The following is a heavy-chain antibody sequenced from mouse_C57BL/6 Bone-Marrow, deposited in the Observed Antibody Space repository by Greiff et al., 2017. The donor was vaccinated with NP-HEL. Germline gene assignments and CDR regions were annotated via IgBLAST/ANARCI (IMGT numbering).Heavy chain of an antibody. Sequence: QVQLQQPGAELVKPGASVKLSCKASGYTFTSYWMHWVKQRPGRGLEWIGRIDPDSGGTKYNEKFKSKATLTVDKPSSTAYLQLSSLTSEDSAVYYCARRFTTVKGSAMDYWGQGTSVTVSS. V-gene: IGHV1-72*01. CDR2: IDPDSGGT. D-gene: IGHD1-1*01. J-gene: IGHJ4*01. CDR1: GYTFTSYW. CDR3: ARRFTTVKGSAMDY.